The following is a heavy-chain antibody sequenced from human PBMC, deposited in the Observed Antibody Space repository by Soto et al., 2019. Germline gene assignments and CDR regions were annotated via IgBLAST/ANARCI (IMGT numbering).Heavy chain of an antibody. CDR3: ARGSRELLRGYYFDY. CDR1: GGSISSYY. J-gene: IGHJ4*02. V-gene: IGHV4-59*01. Sequence: QVQLQESGPGLVKPSETLSLTCTVSGGSISSYYWSWIRQPPGKGLEWIGYIYYSGSTNYNPSLKSRVTISVDTSKNQFSLKLSSVTAADTAVYYCARGSRELLRGYYFDYWGQGTLVTVSS. CDR2: IYYSGST. D-gene: IGHD1-26*01.